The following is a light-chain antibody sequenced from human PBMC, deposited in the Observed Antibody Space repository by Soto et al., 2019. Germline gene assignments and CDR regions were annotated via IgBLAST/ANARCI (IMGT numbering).Light chain of an antibody. J-gene: IGKJ4*01. CDR1: QSVSSSY. Sequence: EIVLTQSPGTLSLSPGERATLSCRASQSVSSSYLAWYQQKPCQAPRLLIYGASSRATGIPDRFSGSGSGTDFTLTISRLEPEDVAVYYCPQYDSSPLTFGGGTKVEIK. CDR2: GAS. CDR3: PQYDSSPLT. V-gene: IGKV3-20*01.